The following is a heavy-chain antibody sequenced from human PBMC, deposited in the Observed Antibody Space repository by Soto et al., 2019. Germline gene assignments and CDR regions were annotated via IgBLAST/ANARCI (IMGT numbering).Heavy chain of an antibody. CDR3: ARAVSGSPYFFDY. J-gene: IGHJ4*02. Sequence: GGSLRLSCAASGFTFSSYWMHWVRQAPGKGLVWVSRINSDGSSTSYADSVKGRFTISRDNAKNTLYLQMNSLRAEDTAVYYCARAVSGSPYFFDYWGQGTLVTVSS. CDR2: INSDGSST. D-gene: IGHD1-26*01. CDR1: GFTFSSYW. V-gene: IGHV3-74*01.